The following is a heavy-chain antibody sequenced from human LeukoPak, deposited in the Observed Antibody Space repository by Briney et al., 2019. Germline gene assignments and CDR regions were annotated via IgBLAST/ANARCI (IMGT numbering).Heavy chain of an antibody. D-gene: IGHD4-23*01. CDR1: GFTFCSYA. J-gene: IGHJ4*02. Sequence: GGSLRLSCAASGFTFCSYAMHWVREAPGEGRGWVAVILYDGSNKYYADSVKGRFTISRDNSKNTLYLQMNSLRAEDTAVYYCATTRVTHYYFDYWGQGTLVTVSS. CDR3: ATTRVTHYYFDY. V-gene: IGHV3-30-3*01. CDR2: ILYDGSNK.